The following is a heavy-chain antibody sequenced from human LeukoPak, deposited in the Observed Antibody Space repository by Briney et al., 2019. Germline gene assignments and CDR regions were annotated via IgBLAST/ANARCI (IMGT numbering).Heavy chain of an antibody. V-gene: IGHV1-18*03. Sequence: ASVKVSCKASGYPFTSFGISWVRQAPGQGLEWMRWISGYNGKTNYAQNLQGRVTMTTDTSTSTAYVELGSLRSDDMAVYYCARDRVYDYSNPRGFEYWGQGTLVTVSS. CDR2: ISGYNGKT. D-gene: IGHD4-11*01. J-gene: IGHJ4*02. CDR1: GYPFTSFG. CDR3: ARDRVYDYSNPRGFEY.